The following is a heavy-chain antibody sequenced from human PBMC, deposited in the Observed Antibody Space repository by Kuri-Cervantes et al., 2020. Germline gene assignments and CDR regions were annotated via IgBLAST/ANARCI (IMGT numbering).Heavy chain of an antibody. V-gene: IGHV1-8*01. CDR2: MNPNSGNT. D-gene: IGHD3-3*01. Sequence: ASVKVSCKASGYTFTSYDINWVRQATGQGLEWMGWMNPNSGNTGYAQKFQGWVTMTRDTSISTAYMELSRLRSDDTAVYYCARGGLEWLDLFGWFDPGAREPWSPSPQ. CDR1: GYTFTSYD. J-gene: IGHJ5*02. CDR3: ARGGLEWLDLFGWFDP.